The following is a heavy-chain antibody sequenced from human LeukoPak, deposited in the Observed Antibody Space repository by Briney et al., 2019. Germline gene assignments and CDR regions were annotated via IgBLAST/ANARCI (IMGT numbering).Heavy chain of an antibody. CDR3: ARDADYGSGSYIGVGAFDI. V-gene: IGHV1-2*02. D-gene: IGHD3-10*01. CDR1: GYTFTGYY. J-gene: IGHJ3*02. CDR2: INPNSGGT. Sequence: ASVKVSCKASGYTFTGYYMHWVRQAPGQGLEWMGWINPNSGGTNYAQKFQGRVTMTGDTSISTAYMELSRLRSDDTAVYYCARDADYGSGSYIGVGAFDIWGQGTMVTVSS.